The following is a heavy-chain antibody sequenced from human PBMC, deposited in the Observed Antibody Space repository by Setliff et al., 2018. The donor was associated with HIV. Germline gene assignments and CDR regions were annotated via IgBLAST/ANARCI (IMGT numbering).Heavy chain of an antibody. D-gene: IGHD6-6*01. V-gene: IGHV4-61*02. CDR3: VRGGSSSSWFYFDY. CDR1: GDSINSGYYY. J-gene: IGHJ4*02. Sequence: SETLSLTCTVSGDSINSGYYYWSWLRQPAGKGLEWIGRIYSSGGTTTYNPSLKIRVTISMDTSKNQFSLKLSSVTAADTAVYYCVRGGSSSSWFYFDYWGQGTLVTVSS. CDR2: IYSSGGTT.